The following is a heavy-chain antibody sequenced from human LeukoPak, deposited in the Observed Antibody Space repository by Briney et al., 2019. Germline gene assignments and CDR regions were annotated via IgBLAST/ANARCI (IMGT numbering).Heavy chain of an antibody. J-gene: IGHJ4*02. Sequence: ASVKVSCKASGYTFTSYYMHWVRQAPGQGLEWMGIINPSGGRTSYAQKFQGRVSMTRDMSTSTVYMELSSLRSEDTAVYYCARGPGEGGSSGYYYGKPEDPAEYYFDYWGQGTLVTVSS. CDR2: INPSGGRT. CDR3: ARGPGEGGSSGYYYGKPEDPAEYYFDY. CDR1: GYTFTSYY. V-gene: IGHV1-46*01. D-gene: IGHD3-22*01.